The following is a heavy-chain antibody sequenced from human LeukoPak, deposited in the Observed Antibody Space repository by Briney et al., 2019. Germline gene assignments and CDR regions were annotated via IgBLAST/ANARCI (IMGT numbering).Heavy chain of an antibody. D-gene: IGHD3-3*01. V-gene: IGHV1-18*01. CDR2: ISAYNGNT. Sequence: ASVKVSCKTSGYTFTSYGISWVRQAPGQGLGWMGWISAYNGNTHSAQKLQGRVTMTTDTSTSTAYMELRSLRSDDTAVYYCARRGPLRFLEWLLLRSYYFDYWGQGTLVTVSS. CDR1: GYTFTSYG. J-gene: IGHJ4*02. CDR3: ARRGPLRFLEWLLLRSYYFDY.